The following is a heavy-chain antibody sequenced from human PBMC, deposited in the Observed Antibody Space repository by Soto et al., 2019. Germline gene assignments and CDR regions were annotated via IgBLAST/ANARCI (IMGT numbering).Heavy chain of an antibody. CDR3: AQLRFSSTTRCYTPSFYYGIDV. J-gene: IGHJ6*01. CDR1: GFTFSSYA. Sequence: GGSLRLSCVASGFTFSSYAMTWVRQAPGKGLEWVSGISGSGDSTYYADSVKGRFTISRDNSKNTLHLQMDSLRAEDTAGYYCAQLRFSSTTRCYTPSFYYGIDVWAQGTTVTVSS. V-gene: IGHV3-23*01. CDR2: ISGSGDST. D-gene: IGHD2-2*02.